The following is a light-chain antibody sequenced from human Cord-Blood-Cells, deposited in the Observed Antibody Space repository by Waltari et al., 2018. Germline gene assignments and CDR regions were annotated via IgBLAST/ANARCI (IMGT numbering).Light chain of an antibody. V-gene: IGKV2-28*01. Sequence: DIVMTQSQLSLPVTPGEPASISCRSSQSLLHSNGYNYLAWYLQKPGQSPQLLIYLGSNRASGTPAPVLCPRACSPFPLSLLFFSPSSVPFDYCMQPLQTPITFGQGTRLEIK. CDR1: QSLLHSNGYNY. CDR3: MQPLQTPIT. J-gene: IGKJ5*01. CDR2: LGS.